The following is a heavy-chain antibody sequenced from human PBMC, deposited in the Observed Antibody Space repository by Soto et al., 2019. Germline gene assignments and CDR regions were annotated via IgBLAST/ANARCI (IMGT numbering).Heavy chain of an antibody. CDR1: GGSISSGDYY. D-gene: IGHD3-22*01. J-gene: IGHJ4*02. V-gene: IGHV4-30-4*01. Sequence: QVQLQESGPGLVKPSQTLSLTCTVSGGSISSGDYYWSWIRQPPGKGLEWIGYIYYSGSTYYNPSLKSRVTIPVDTSKNQFSLKLSSVTAADTAVYYCASTPYYYDSSGYDRLKTPVFDYWGQGTLVTVSS. CDR3: ASTPYYYDSSGYDRLKTPVFDY. CDR2: IYYSGST.